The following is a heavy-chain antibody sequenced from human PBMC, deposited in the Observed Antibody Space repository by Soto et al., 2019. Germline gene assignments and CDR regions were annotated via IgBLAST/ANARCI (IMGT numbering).Heavy chain of an antibody. CDR2: IVVGSGNT. J-gene: IGHJ4*02. D-gene: IGHD3-3*01. Sequence: SVKVSCKASGFTFTSSAMQWVRQARGQRLEWIGWIVVGSGNTNYAQKFQERVTITRDMSTSTAYMELSSLRSEDTAVYYCAAASYDFWSGYYRFDYWGQGTLVTVSS. V-gene: IGHV1-58*02. CDR3: AAASYDFWSGYYRFDY. CDR1: GFTFTSSA.